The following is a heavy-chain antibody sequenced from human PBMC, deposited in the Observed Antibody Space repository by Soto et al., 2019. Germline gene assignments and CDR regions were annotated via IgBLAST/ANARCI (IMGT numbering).Heavy chain of an antibody. Sequence: GSVKVSCKASGYTFTSYGISWVRQAPGQGLECMGWISAYNGNTNYAQKLQGRVTMTTDTSTSTAYMELRSLRSDDTAVYYCARDSPFGYCSGGSCYLKTREIWGQGTMVTVSS. CDR2: ISAYNGNT. J-gene: IGHJ3*02. V-gene: IGHV1-18*01. D-gene: IGHD2-15*01. CDR3: ARDSPFGYCSGGSCYLKTREI. CDR1: GYTFTSYG.